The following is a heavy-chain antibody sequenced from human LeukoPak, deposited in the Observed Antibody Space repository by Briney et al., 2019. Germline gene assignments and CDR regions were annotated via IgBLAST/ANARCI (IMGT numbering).Heavy chain of an antibody. V-gene: IGHV5-51*01. Sequence: GESLRISCKGSGNSFTSYWIGWVRQMPGKGLEWMGIIYPDDSDTRYGPSYKGQVTISADKSISTAYLQWSSLKASDTAMYYCARTSGLVGARTGWDYFDYWGQGTMVTVSS. J-gene: IGHJ4*02. D-gene: IGHD1-26*01. CDR1: GNSFTSYW. CDR3: ARTSGLVGARTGWDYFDY. CDR2: IYPDDSDT.